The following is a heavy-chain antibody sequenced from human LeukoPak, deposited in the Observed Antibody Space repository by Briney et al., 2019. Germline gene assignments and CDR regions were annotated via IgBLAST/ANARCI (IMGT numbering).Heavy chain of an antibody. CDR1: GFTFSSYS. Sequence: PGGSLRLSCAASGFTFSSYSMNWVRQAPGKGLEWVSSISSSSSYIHSADSVRGRFTISRDNAKNSLFLQMNSLRAEDTAVYYCASHLPYSSGWSSFDYWGQGTLVTVSS. CDR2: ISSSSSYI. V-gene: IGHV3-21*01. J-gene: IGHJ4*02. CDR3: ASHLPYSSGWSSFDY. D-gene: IGHD6-19*01.